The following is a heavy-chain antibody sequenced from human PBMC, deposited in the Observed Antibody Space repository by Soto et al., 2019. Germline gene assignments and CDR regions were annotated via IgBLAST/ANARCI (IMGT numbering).Heavy chain of an antibody. CDR2: INAGNGNT. V-gene: IGHV1-3*01. D-gene: IGHD5-18*01. Sequence: ASVKGSCNGSGYTFISCAMHWVRQAPGQGLEWMGWINAGNGNTKYSQKFQGRVTITRHTSASTAYMELSSLRSEDTAVYYCAPARGYSYGLDYWGQGTLVTVSS. CDR3: APARGYSYGLDY. J-gene: IGHJ4*02. CDR1: GYTFISCA.